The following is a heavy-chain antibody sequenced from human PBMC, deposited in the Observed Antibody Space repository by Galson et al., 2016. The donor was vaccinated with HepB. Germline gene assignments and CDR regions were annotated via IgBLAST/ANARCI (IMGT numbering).Heavy chain of an antibody. J-gene: IGHJ4*02. D-gene: IGHD6-13*01. CDR1: GFTFSSYA. V-gene: IGHV3-23*01. CDR2: ITASGENT. CDR3: ARSVSGWYGD. Sequence: SLRLSCAASGFTFSSYAMSWVRQAPGKGLEWVSAITASGENTYYADSMKGRFTISRDNSKNTLYFQMSSLRAEDTALYFCARSVSGWYGDWGQGTLVTVSS.